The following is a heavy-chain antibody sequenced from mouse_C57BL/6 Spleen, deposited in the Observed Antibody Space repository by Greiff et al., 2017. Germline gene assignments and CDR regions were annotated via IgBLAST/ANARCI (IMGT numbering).Heavy chain of an antibody. V-gene: IGHV3-6*01. J-gene: IGHJ4*01. Sequence: ESGPGLVQPSQSLSLTCSVTGYSITSGYYWNWIRQFPGNKLEWMGYISYDGSNNYNPSLKNRISITRDTSKNQFFLKLNSVTTEDTATYYCAREPYYYGSSYYAMDYWGQGTSVTVSS. CDR3: AREPYYYGSSYYAMDY. D-gene: IGHD1-1*01. CDR2: ISYDGSN. CDR1: GYSITSGYY.